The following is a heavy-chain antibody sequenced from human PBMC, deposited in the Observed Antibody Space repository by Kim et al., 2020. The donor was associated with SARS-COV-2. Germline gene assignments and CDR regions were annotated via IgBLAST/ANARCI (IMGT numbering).Heavy chain of an antibody. Sequence: SETLSLTCAVYGGSFSGYYWSWIRQPPGKGLEWIGEINHSGSTNYNPSLKSRVTISVDTSKNQFSLKLSSVTAADTAVYYCARVFTGDCSGSYLRSWFDPWGQGTLVTVSS. J-gene: IGHJ5*02. CDR2: INHSGST. V-gene: IGHV4-34*01. D-gene: IGHD3-10*02. CDR1: GGSFSGYY. CDR3: ARVFTGDCSGSYLRSWFDP.